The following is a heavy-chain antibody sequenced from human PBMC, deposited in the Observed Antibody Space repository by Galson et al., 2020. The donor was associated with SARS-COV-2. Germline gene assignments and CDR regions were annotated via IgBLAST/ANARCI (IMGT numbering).Heavy chain of an antibody. D-gene: IGHD6-13*01. J-gene: IGHJ4*02. CDR3: ANGNSGTGEFDY. V-gene: IGHV3-23*01. Sequence: GESLKISCAASGFTFSSYAMSWVRQAPGKGLEWVSAISGSGGSTYYADSVKGRFTISRDNSKNTLYLQMNSLRAEDTAVYYCANGNSGTGEFDYWGQGTLVTVSS. CDR1: GFTFSSYA. CDR2: ISGSGGST.